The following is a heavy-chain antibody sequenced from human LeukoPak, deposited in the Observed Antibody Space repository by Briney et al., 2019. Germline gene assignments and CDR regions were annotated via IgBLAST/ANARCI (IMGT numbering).Heavy chain of an antibody. CDR1: GFTFSSYA. CDR3: ARHLPAAMFIAAAGIDY. Sequence: GGSLRLSCAASGFTFSSYAMHWVRQAPGKGLEWMAVISYDGSNKYYADSVKGRFTISRHNSKNTLYLQMNSLRAEDTAVYYCARHLPAAMFIAAAGIDYWGQGTLVTVSS. J-gene: IGHJ4*02. V-gene: IGHV3-30-3*01. CDR2: ISYDGSNK. D-gene: IGHD6-13*01.